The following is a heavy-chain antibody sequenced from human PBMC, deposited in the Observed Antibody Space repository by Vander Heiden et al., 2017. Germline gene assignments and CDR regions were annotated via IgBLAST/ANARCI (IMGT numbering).Heavy chain of an antibody. CDR1: GLPFSDSY. D-gene: IGHD6-13*01. V-gene: IGHV3-11*01. CDR2: ISSSGSTI. J-gene: IGHJ2*01. Sequence: QVQLVESGGGLVKPGGSLRLSCAASGLPFSDSYMSWIRQAPGKGLEWVSYISSSGSTIYYADSVKGRFTISRDNAKNSRYLQMNSLRAEDTAVYYCARVILAAAGNYWYFDLWGRGTLVTVCS. CDR3: ARVILAAAGNYWYFDL.